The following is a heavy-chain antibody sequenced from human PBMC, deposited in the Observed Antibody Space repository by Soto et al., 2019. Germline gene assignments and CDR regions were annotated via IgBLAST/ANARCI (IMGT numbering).Heavy chain of an antibody. Sequence: GGSLRLSCAASGFSFSSYGMYWVRQAPGKGLEWVAVISYDGSNKYYADSVKGRFTISRDNSKSTLYLQMNSLRTEDTAVYYCAKDNNYFYSKSNSYFDSWGQGTLVTVSS. V-gene: IGHV3-30*18. CDR3: AKDNNYFYSKSNSYFDS. CDR2: ISYDGSNK. CDR1: GFSFSSYG. J-gene: IGHJ4*02. D-gene: IGHD3-22*01.